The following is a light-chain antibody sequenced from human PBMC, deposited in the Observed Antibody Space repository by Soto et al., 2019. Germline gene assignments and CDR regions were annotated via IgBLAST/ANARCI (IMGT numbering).Light chain of an antibody. J-gene: IGLJ1*01. V-gene: IGLV2-14*01. Sequence: QSVLTQPASVSGSPGQSITISCTGTSSDIGGYNYVSWYQQHPGKAPKLMIYEVSDRPSGLSNRFSGSKSGNTASLTISGLQAEDEADYYCSSYTTSSTLVFGTGTKAPS. CDR1: SSDIGGYNY. CDR2: EVS. CDR3: SSYTTSSTLV.